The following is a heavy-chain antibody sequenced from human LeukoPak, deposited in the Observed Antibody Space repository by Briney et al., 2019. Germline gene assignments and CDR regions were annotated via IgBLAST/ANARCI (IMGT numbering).Heavy chain of an antibody. D-gene: IGHD3-22*01. CDR2: IKSKAYGGTT. J-gene: IGHJ5*02. V-gene: IGHV3-49*03. CDR3: TRARRRNYDSSGYYH. CDR1: GFTFXDYX. Sequence: GFTFXDYXXXWFRQAXGKGXXGVXFIKSKAYGGTTEYAASVKGRFTISRDDSKIIAYLQMNSLKTEDTAVYYCTRARRRNYDSSGYYHWGQGTLVTVSS.